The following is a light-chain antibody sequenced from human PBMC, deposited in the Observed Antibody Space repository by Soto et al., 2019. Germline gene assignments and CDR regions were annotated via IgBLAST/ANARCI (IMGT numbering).Light chain of an antibody. CDR2: DVN. CDR3: CSYAGSYTLYV. Sequence: QSALTQPRSVSGSPGQSVTISCTGTSSDVGDYNNSVSWYQQHPAKAPKLVIFDVNKRPSGVPDRFSGSKSGNTASLTISGLRAEDEANYYCCSYAGSYTLYVFGTGTKLTVL. J-gene: IGLJ1*01. V-gene: IGLV2-11*01. CDR1: SSDVGDYNNS.